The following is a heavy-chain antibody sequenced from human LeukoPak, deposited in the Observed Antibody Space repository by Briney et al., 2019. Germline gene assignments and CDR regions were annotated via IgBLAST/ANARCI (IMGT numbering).Heavy chain of an antibody. D-gene: IGHD5-12*01. CDR2: IKQDRSEK. Sequence: GGSLRLSCAASGFTFSNYWMSWVRQAPGKGLEWVANIKQDRSEKYYVDSVKGRFTISRDNAKNSLYLQMNSLRAEDTSVYYCASNGLRPFYFDYWGQGTLVTVSS. CDR1: GFTFSNYW. V-gene: IGHV3-7*01. CDR3: ASNGLRPFYFDY. J-gene: IGHJ4*02.